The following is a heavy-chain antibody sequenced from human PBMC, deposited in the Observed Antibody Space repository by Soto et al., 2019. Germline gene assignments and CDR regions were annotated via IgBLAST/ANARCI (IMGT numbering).Heavy chain of an antibody. V-gene: IGHV3-53*01. CDR2: IYSGGST. CDR3: HGYGY. D-gene: IGHD5-12*01. J-gene: IGHJ4*02. CDR1: GFSVTANY. Sequence: EVQVVESGGGLIQPGGSLRLSCEVSGFSVTANYMSWVRQAPGKGLEWVSVIYSGGSTYSIDSVKGRFSISRDISKHTLYLQMNSLGAEDTAVYYCHGYGYWGQGTLVTVSS.